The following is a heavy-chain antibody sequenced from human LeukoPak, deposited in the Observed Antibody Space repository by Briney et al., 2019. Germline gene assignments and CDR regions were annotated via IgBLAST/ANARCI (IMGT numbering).Heavy chain of an antibody. CDR2: INHNGNVD. CDR3: ARGGGLDV. J-gene: IGHJ6*02. Sequence: GGSLRLSCAASGFTFSSYWMNWARQAPGKGLEWVASINHNGNVDYYVDSVKGRFTISRDNVKNSLYLQMSNLRAEDTAVYFCARGGGLDVWGQGATVTVSS. V-gene: IGHV3-7*03. D-gene: IGHD3-16*01. CDR1: GFTFSSYW.